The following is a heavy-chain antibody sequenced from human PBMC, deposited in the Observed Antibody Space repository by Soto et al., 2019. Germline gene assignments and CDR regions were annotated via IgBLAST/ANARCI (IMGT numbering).Heavy chain of an antibody. D-gene: IGHD1-26*01. CDR1: GGSISSGGYY. Sequence: QVQLQESGPGLVKPSQTLSLTCTVSGGSISSGGYYWSWIRQHPGKGLEWIGYIYYSGSTYYNPSLKSRVTISVDTSKNQFSLKLSSVTAADTAVYYCVRVVGATTIWYFDLWGRGTLVTVSS. J-gene: IGHJ2*01. CDR2: IYYSGST. CDR3: VRVVGATTIWYFDL. V-gene: IGHV4-31*03.